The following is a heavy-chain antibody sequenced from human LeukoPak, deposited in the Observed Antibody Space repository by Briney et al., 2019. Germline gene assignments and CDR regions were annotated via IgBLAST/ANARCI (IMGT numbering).Heavy chain of an antibody. CDR2: IYTIGST. CDR1: GGSISSGSYY. J-gene: IGHJ5*02. CDR3: AGHFGSGSYYMGTGFDP. Sequence: PSETLSLTCTVSGGSISSGSYYWSWIRQPAGKGLEWIGRIYTIGSTSYNPSLKSRVTMSMDTSKKQFSLKLNSVTAADTAVYYCAGHFGSGSYYMGTGFDPWGQGILVSVSS. D-gene: IGHD3-10*01. V-gene: IGHV4-61*02.